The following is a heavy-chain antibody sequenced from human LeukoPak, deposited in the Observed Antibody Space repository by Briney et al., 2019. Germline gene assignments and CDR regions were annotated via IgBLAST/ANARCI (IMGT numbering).Heavy chain of an antibody. CDR3: ARDLGNEWELLGDYFDY. CDR2: ISAYNGNT. Sequence: ASVKVSCKASGYTFTSYGISWVRQAPGQGLEWMEWISAYNGNTNYAQKLQGRVTMTTDTSTSTAYMELRSLRSDDTAVYYCARDLGNEWELLGDYFDYWGQGTLVTVSS. D-gene: IGHD1-26*01. CDR1: GYTFTSYG. V-gene: IGHV1-18*01. J-gene: IGHJ4*02.